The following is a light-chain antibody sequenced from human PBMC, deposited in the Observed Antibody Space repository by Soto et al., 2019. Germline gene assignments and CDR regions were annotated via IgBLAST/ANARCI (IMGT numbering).Light chain of an antibody. J-gene: IGLJ1*01. V-gene: IGLV2-23*03. CDR3: CSYAGSNTFV. CDR1: SSDVGSYNL. CDR2: EGS. Sequence: QSVLTHPASLSGSPGQSITISCTGTSSDVGSYNLVSWYQQHPGKAPKLMIYEGSKRPSGVSNRFSGSKSGNTASLTISGLQAEDEADYYCCSYAGSNTFVFGTGTKAPS.